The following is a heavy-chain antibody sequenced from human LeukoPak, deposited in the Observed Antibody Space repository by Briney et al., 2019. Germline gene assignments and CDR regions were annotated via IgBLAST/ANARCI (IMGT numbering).Heavy chain of an antibody. J-gene: IGHJ6*03. V-gene: IGHV3-21*01. CDR3: ARDSLSVDCSDGNYYYDFHYYYMDV. D-gene: IGHD2-15*01. CDR2: ISDTNTYV. Sequence: GGSLRLSCAASGFTFSSYTMHWVRQAPGKGLEWGASISDTNTYVDYIDSVKCRFPISRDNAMKSLYLQMNSLRAEDTAVYFCARDSLSVDCSDGNYYYDFHYYYMDVWGKGTAVTVSS. CDR1: GFTFSSYT.